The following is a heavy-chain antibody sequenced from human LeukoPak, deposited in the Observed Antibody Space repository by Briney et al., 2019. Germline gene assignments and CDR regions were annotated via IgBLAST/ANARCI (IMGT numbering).Heavy chain of an antibody. CDR3: AREPYYYYGMDV. Sequence: SETLSLTCAVYGGSFSDYFWNWIRQPPGKGLEWIGEIKHSGSTNYNPSLKSRVTISVDTSKNQFSLKVSSVTAADTAVYYCAREPYYYYGMDVWGQGTTVTVSS. D-gene: IGHD3-10*01. CDR1: GGSFSDYF. J-gene: IGHJ6*02. CDR2: IKHSGST. V-gene: IGHV4-34*01.